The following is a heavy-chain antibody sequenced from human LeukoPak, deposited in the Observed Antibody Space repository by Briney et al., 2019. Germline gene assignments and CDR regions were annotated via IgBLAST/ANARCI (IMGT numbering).Heavy chain of an antibody. Sequence: PGGSLRLSCVASGFSFSDYGMHWVRQAPGKGLEWVALIRFDGSIKYYADSVKGRFTISRDNSKNTLYLQMNSLRAEDTAVYYCARDANYYAPLYWGQGTLVTVSS. V-gene: IGHV3-30*02. CDR3: ARDANYYAPLY. CDR1: GFSFSDYG. J-gene: IGHJ4*02. CDR2: IRFDGSIK. D-gene: IGHD3-10*01.